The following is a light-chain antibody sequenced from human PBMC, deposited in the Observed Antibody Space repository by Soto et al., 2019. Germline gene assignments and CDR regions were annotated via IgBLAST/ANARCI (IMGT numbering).Light chain of an antibody. CDR3: CSYAGSSWI. J-gene: IGLJ2*01. Sequence: QYVLTQPRSVSGSPGQSVTISCTGTNSDVGHYNYVSWYQQHPGKAPKLIIFDVDKRPSGVPDRFSGSKSGNTASLTISGLQAEEEADYYCCSYAGSSWIFGGGTKLTVL. V-gene: IGLV2-11*01. CDR2: DVD. CDR1: NSDVGHYNY.